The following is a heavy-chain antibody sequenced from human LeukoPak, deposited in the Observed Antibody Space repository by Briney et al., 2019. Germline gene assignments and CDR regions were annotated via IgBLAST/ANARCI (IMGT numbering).Heavy chain of an antibody. Sequence: PGGSLRLSCAASGFTFSDYYMSWIRQAPGKGLEWVSYISSSGSTIYYADSVKGRFTISRDNAKNSLYLQMNSLRAEDTAVYYCARVCSSGYYRYETHYAFDIWGQGTMVTVSS. V-gene: IGHV3-11*01. J-gene: IGHJ3*02. CDR1: GFTFSDYY. CDR2: ISSSGSTI. CDR3: ARVCSSGYYRYETHYAFDI. D-gene: IGHD3-22*01.